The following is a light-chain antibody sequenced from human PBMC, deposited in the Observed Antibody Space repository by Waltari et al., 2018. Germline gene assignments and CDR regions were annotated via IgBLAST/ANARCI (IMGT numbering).Light chain of an antibody. J-gene: IGKJ4*01. CDR3: QQRSNWPT. V-gene: IGKV3-11*01. CDR1: QSVSSP. CDR2: DAS. Sequence: EIVLTQSPATLSLSPGERATLSCRASQSVSSPLAWYQHKPGQAPRLLIYDASNRATGIPARFSGSGSGTDFTLTISSLEPEDFAVYYCQQRSNWPTFGGGTKVEIK.